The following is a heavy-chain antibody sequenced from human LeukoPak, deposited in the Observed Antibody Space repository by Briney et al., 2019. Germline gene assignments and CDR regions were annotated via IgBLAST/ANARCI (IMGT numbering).Heavy chain of an antibody. J-gene: IGHJ6*02. CDR2: ISSSGSTI. CDR3: ARGYYDSSGYYDYYYYGMDV. D-gene: IGHD3-22*01. CDR1: GFTFSDYY. V-gene: IGHV3-11*01. Sequence: GGSLRLSYAASGFTFSDYYMSWIRQAPGKGLEWVSYISSSGSTIYYADSVKGRFTISMDNAKNSLYLQMNSLRAEDTAVYYCARGYYDSSGYYDYYYYGMDVWGQGTTVNVSS.